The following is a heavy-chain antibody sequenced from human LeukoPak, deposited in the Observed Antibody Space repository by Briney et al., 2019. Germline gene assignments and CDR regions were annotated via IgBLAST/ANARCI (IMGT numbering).Heavy chain of an antibody. Sequence: GGSLRLSCAASGFTFSDYYMSWIRQAPGKGLEWVSYISSSPSPIYYADSVKGRFTISRDNAKNSLYLQMNSLRAEDTAVCYCARVYDSNGFYDAFEIWGQGTMVTVSS. CDR2: ISSSPSPI. D-gene: IGHD3-22*01. CDR1: GFTFSDYY. CDR3: ARVYDSNGFYDAFEI. J-gene: IGHJ3*02. V-gene: IGHV3-11*04.